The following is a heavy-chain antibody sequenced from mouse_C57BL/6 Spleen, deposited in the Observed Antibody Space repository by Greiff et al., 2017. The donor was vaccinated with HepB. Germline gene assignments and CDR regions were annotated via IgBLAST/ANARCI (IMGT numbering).Heavy chain of an antibody. V-gene: IGHV7-1*01. Sequence: EVNVVESGGGLVQSGRSLRLSCATSGFTFSDFYMEWVRQAPGKGLEWIAASSNKANDYTTEYSASVKGRFIVSRDTSQSILYLQMNALRAEDTAIYYCARDAPYGYFDYWGQGTTLTVSS. CDR1: GFTFSDFY. CDR2: SSNKANDYTT. D-gene: IGHD1-1*02. J-gene: IGHJ2*01. CDR3: ARDAPYGYFDY.